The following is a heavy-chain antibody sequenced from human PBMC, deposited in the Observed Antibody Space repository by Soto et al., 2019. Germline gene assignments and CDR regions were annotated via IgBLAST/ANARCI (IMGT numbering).Heavy chain of an antibody. CDR1: GFTFSDYF. Sequence: PGGSLRLSCAASGFTFSDYFMSWLRQAPGKGLEWISYITSNGETIPYADSVKGRFTISRDNAKNTLYLQMNSLRDEDTAVYYCAKARCTTSNCYVPDYWGQGTLVTVSS. D-gene: IGHD2-8*01. CDR2: ITSNGETI. CDR3: AKARCTTSNCYVPDY. J-gene: IGHJ4*02. V-gene: IGHV3-11*01.